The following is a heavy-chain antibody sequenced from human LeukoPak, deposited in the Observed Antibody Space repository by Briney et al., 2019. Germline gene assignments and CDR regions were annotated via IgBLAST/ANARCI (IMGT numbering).Heavy chain of an antibody. Sequence: SETLSLTCAVSGYSIGSGYYWCWIRQPPGKGLEWIGSIYHSGSTYYNPSLKSRVTISVDTSKNQFSLKLSSVTAADTAVYYCAREVYYYGSGSYRERIGHFQHWGQGTLVTVSS. D-gene: IGHD3-10*01. CDR3: AREVYYYGSGSYRERIGHFQH. CDR2: IYHSGST. CDR1: GYSIGSGYY. J-gene: IGHJ1*01. V-gene: IGHV4-38-2*02.